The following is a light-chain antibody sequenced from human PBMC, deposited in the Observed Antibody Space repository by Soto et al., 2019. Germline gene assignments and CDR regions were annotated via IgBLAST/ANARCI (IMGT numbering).Light chain of an antibody. Sequence: EIVMTQSPATLSVSPGERATLSCRASQSITGNLTWYQQKPGQAPRLLIYDASTRATGIPARFSGSGSGTEFTLTISSLQSEDFAVYYCQQNNNWPLTFGGGTKVEIK. CDR3: QQNNNWPLT. CDR2: DAS. J-gene: IGKJ4*01. CDR1: QSITGN. V-gene: IGKV3-15*01.